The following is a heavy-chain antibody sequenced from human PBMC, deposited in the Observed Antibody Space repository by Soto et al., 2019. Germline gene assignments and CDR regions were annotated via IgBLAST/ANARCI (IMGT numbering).Heavy chain of an antibody. D-gene: IGHD2-2*01. CDR1: GFTFGDYA. Sequence: GGSLRLSCTASGFTFGDYAMSWFRQAPGKGLEWVGFIRSKAYGGTTEYAASVKGRFTISRDDSKSIAYLQMNSLKTEDTAVYYCTRDDPRYCSSTSCYYHDAFDIWGQGTMVTVSS. CDR3: TRDDPRYCSSTSCYYHDAFDI. CDR2: IRSKAYGGTT. J-gene: IGHJ3*02. V-gene: IGHV3-49*03.